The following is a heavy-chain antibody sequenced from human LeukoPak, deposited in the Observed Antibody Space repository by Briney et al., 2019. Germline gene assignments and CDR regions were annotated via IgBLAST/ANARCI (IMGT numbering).Heavy chain of an antibody. CDR3: AKDVYGDYGGLDY. J-gene: IGHJ4*02. Sequence: GGSLRLSCAASGFTFSSYAMSWVRQAPGKGLEWVSAISGSGGSTYYADSVKGRFAISRDNSKNTLYLQMNSLRAEDTAVYYCAKDVYGDYGGLDYWGQGILVTVSS. CDR1: GFTFSSYA. V-gene: IGHV3-23*01. CDR2: ISGSGGST. D-gene: IGHD4-17*01.